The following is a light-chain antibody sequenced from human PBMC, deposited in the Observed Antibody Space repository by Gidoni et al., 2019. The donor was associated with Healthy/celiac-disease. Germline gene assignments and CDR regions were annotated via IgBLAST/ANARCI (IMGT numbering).Light chain of an antibody. CDR3: QSYDSSLSALYV. J-gene: IGLJ1*01. CDR1: SSNIGAGYD. CDR2: GNS. Sequence: QHVLTQPPSVSGAPGQRVTISCTGSSSNIGAGYDVHWYQQLPGTAPKLLIYGNSNRPSGVPDRFSGSKSGTSASLAITGLQAEDEADYYCQSYDSSLSALYVFGTGTKVTVL. V-gene: IGLV1-40*01.